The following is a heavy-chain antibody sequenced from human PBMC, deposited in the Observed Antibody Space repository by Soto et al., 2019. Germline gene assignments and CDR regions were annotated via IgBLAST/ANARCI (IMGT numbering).Heavy chain of an antibody. V-gene: IGHV4-34*01. D-gene: IGHD3-16*01. CDR2: INHSGST. J-gene: IGHJ6*03. CDR1: GGSFSGYY. Sequence: SETLSLTCAVYGGSFSGYYWSWIRQPPGKGLEWIGEINHSGSTNYNPSLKSRVTISVDTSKNQFSLKLSSVTAADTAVYYCARTDLGLGYMDVWGKGTKVTVSS. CDR3: ARTDLGLGYMDV.